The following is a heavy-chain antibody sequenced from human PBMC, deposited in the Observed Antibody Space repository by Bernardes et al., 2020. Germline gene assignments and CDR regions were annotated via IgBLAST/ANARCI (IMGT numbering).Heavy chain of an antibody. J-gene: IGHJ6*03. V-gene: IGHV3-7*01. CDR2: IKQDGSEK. CDR1: GFTFSSYW. Sequence: GGSLRLSRAASGFTFSSYWMSWVRQAPGKGLEWVANIKQDGSEKYYVDSVKGRFTISRDNAKNSLYLQMNSLRAEDTAVYYCAREVYDFWSGYYLGYYYYYMDVWGKGTTVTVSS. CDR3: AREVYDFWSGYYLGYYYYYMDV. D-gene: IGHD3-3*01.